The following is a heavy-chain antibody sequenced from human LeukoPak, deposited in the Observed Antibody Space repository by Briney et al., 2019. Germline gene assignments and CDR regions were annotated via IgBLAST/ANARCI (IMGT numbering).Heavy chain of an antibody. V-gene: IGHV5-51*01. CDR3: ARHSLKYYYGSGGDYQYYYYYMDV. CDR1: GYSFTSYW. CDR2: SYPGDSDT. J-gene: IGHJ6*03. Sequence: GESLKISCKGSGYSFTSYWIGWVRQMPGKGLEWMGISYPGDSDTRYSPSFQGQVTISADKSISTAYLQWSSLKASDTAMYYCARHSLKYYYGSGGDYQYYYYYMDVWGKGTTVTVSS. D-gene: IGHD3-10*01.